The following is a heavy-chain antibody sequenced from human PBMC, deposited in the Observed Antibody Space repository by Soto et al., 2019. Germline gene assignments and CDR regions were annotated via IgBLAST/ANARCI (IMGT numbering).Heavy chain of an antibody. CDR3: AMGYYYDSVGYPRLYYYGMDV. V-gene: IGHV1-69*06. CDR2: IIPIFGTA. CDR1: GRTFSSYA. D-gene: IGHD3-22*01. J-gene: IGHJ6*02. Sequence: ASVKVSCKASGRTFSSYAISWLPQATGQGLEWMGGIIPIFGTANYAQKFKSRVTITADKSVKTPYMELSGMRSEDTAVYCCAMGYYYDSVGYPRLYYYGMDVWGQGTTVTVSS.